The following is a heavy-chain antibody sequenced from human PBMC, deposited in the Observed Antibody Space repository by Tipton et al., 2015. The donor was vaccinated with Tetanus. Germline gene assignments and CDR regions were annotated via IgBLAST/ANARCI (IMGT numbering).Heavy chain of an antibody. CDR1: GGSITSSDYF. CDR2: ISYSGST. V-gene: IGHV4-61*08. CDR3: ARVACSSTSCYSHYFDY. D-gene: IGHD2-2*01. Sequence: TLSLTCTVSGGSITSSDYFWGWIRQPPGKGLEWIGYISYSGSTDSNYSLKSRITISQDTSKNQFSLKLTSVTAADTAVYYCARVACSSTSCYSHYFDYWGPGSLVTVSS. J-gene: IGHJ4*02.